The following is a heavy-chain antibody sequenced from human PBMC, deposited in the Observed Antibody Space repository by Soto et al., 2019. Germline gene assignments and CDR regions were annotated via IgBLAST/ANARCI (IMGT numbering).Heavy chain of an antibody. CDR2: INHSGST. Sequence: ASETLSLTCAVYGGSFSGNYWSWIRQPPGKGLEWIGEINHSGSTKYNPSLKSRVTISVDTSKNQFSLKLSSVTAADTAVYYCARTPYDYIWGSYGDVHYYAFDVWGQGTTVTVSS. D-gene: IGHD3-16*01. J-gene: IGHJ6*02. V-gene: IGHV4-34*01. CDR1: GGSFSGNY. CDR3: ARTPYDYIWGSYGDVHYYAFDV.